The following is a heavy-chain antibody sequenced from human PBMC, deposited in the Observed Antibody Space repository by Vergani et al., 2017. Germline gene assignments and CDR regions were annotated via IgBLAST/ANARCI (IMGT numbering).Heavy chain of an antibody. CDR3: ARGVFSSGLYPTRTWGMDV. CDR2: IYYSEST. Sequence: QVQLQESGPGLVKPSETLSLTCTVSGGSISSNYWSWIRQPPGKGMEWIGYIYYSESTNYNPSLKRRVTIAVDTSKNQFSLKLSSVTAADTAVYYCARGVFSSGLYPTRTWGMDVWGQGPTVTVSS. V-gene: IGHV4-59*01. J-gene: IGHJ6*02. D-gene: IGHD6-19*01. CDR1: GGSISSNY.